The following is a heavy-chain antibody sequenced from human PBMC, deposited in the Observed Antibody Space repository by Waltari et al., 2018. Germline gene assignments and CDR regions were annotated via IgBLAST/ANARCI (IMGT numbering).Heavy chain of an antibody. CDR1: GFTFSSYW. V-gene: IGHV3-7*01. CDR2: IKQDGSEK. CDR3: ARDGWRYYDSSGSWGHGY. Sequence: EVQLVESGGGLVQPGGSLRLSCAASGFTFSSYWMSWVRQAPGKGLEWVANIKQDGSEKYYVDSVKGRFTISRDNAKNSLYLQMNSLRAEDTAVYYCARDGWRYYDSSGSWGHGYWGQGTLVTVSS. D-gene: IGHD3-22*01. J-gene: IGHJ4*02.